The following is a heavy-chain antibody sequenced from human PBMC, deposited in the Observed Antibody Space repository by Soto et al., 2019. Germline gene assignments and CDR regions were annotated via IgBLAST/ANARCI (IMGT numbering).Heavy chain of an antibody. CDR3: AKDHSSSWYCGY. CDR1: GFTFSSYG. D-gene: IGHD6-13*01. Sequence: PGGSLRLSCAASGFTFSSYGMHWVRQAPGKGLEWVAVISYDGSNKYYADSVKGRFTISRDNSKNTLYLQMNSLRAEDTAVYYCAKDHSSSWYCGYWGQGTLVTVSS. J-gene: IGHJ4*02. CDR2: ISYDGSNK. V-gene: IGHV3-30*18.